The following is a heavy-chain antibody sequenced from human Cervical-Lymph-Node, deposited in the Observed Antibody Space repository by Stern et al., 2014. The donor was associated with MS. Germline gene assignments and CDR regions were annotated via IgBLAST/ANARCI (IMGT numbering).Heavy chain of an antibody. D-gene: IGHD1-14*01. CDR1: GFKFSIYW. V-gene: IGHV5-51*01. CDR2: IYPGDSET. CDR3: ARQTTAWASDV. J-gene: IGHJ4*02. Sequence: EVQLVQSGAELIRPGESLKISCKGSGFKFSIYWIAWVRQMPGKGLEWMGIIYPGDSETRYSQSFQGQVTMSADKSTSTAYLQWSSLNASDTAMYFCARQTTAWASDVWGQGTLVTVSS.